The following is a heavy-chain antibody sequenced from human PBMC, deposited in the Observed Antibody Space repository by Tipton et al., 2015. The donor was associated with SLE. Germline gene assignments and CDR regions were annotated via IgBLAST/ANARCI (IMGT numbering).Heavy chain of an antibody. D-gene: IGHD2-2*01. V-gene: IGHV4-61*02. CDR2: IYTSGYT. Sequence: TLFLTCTVSGGSISFGSYYWSWIRQPAGKGLEWIGRIYTSGYTDYSPSLKSRVTISLDTSKNQFSLKLSSVTAADTAMYYCAREGEIVVPLRAYYYLDVWGKGTTVTVSS. J-gene: IGHJ6*03. CDR1: GGSISFGSYY. CDR3: AREGEIVVPLRAYYYLDV.